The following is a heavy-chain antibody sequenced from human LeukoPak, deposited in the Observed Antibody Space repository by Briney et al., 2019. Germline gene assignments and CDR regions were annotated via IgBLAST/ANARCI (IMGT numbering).Heavy chain of an antibody. CDR1: GFIFSSYA. D-gene: IGHD6-6*01. CDR2: ILGSGGGDTT. J-gene: IGHJ4*02. CDR3: ARVALYSSSSYYFDY. Sequence: GGSLRLSCAASGFIFSSYAMSWVRQAPGRGLEWVSSILGSGGGDTTYYEDSVKGRFTISRDNSKNTLYLQMNSLRAEDTAVYYCARVALYSSSSYYFDYWGQGTLVTVSS. V-gene: IGHV3-23*01.